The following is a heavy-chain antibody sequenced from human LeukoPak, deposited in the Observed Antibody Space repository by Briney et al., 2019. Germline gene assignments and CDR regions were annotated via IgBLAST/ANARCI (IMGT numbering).Heavy chain of an antibody. D-gene: IGHD4-17*01. CDR1: GFTFDDYA. CDR2: ISWNSGSI. V-gene: IGHV3-9*01. J-gene: IGHJ4*02. CDR3: AKDLTTVTTNQFDY. Sequence: GGSLRLSCAASGFTFDDYAMHWVRQASGKGLEWVSGISWNSGSIGYADSVKGRFTISRDNAKNSLYLQMNSLRAEDTALYYCAKDLTTVTTNQFDYWGQGTLVTVSS.